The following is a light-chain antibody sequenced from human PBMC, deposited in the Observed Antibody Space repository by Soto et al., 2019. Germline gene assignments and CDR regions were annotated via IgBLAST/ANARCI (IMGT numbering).Light chain of an antibody. J-gene: IGLJ1*01. CDR1: SSDVGNYIF. CDR3: FSYTASASYV. Sequence: LTQPASVSGSPGQSITISCTGTSSDVGNYIFVSWYRQHPGKAPKLMIYDINNRPSGVSNRFSGSKSGNTASLTISGLQAEDEADDYCFSYTASASYVFGTGTKVTVL. CDR2: DIN. V-gene: IGLV2-14*01.